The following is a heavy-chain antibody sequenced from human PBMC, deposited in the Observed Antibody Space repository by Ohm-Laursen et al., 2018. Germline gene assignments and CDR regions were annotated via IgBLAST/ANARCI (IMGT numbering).Heavy chain of an antibody. CDR1: GFIFSNYW. CDR2: IGGAGDT. D-gene: IGHD6-19*01. Sequence: SLRLSCAASGFIFSNYWMTWVRQAPGKGLEWLSGIGGAGDTYYTDSVRGRFTISRDNSKDTLYLQMNSLRVEDTAVYYCAKRAALAGSTRVDFDYWGQGALVTVSS. CDR3: AKRAALAGSTRVDFDY. V-gene: IGHV3-23*01. J-gene: IGHJ4*02.